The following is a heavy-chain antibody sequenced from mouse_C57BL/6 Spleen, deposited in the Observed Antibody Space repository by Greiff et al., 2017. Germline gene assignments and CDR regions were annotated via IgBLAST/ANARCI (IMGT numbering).Heavy chain of an antibody. D-gene: IGHD1-1*01. J-gene: IGHJ2*01. CDR3: ARDPYYGSSSYFDY. V-gene: IGHV5-4*01. Sequence: EVHLVESGGGLVKPGGSLKLSCAASGFTFSSYAMSWVRQTPEKRLEWVATISDGGSYTYYPDNVKGRFTISRDNAKNNLYLQMSHLKSEDTAMYYCARDPYYGSSSYFDYWGQGTTLTVSS. CDR2: ISDGGSYT. CDR1: GFTFSSYA.